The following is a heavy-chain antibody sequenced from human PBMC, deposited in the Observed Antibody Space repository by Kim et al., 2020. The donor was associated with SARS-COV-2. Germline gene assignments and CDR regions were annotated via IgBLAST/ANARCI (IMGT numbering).Heavy chain of an antibody. V-gene: IGHV3-30*18. CDR2: ISYDGSNK. J-gene: IGHJ6*02. CDR1: GFTFSSYG. CDR3: AKESGSGSYYAWTYYYYGMDV. Sequence: GGSLRLSCAASGFTFSSYGMHWVRQAPGKGLEWVAVISYDGSNKYYADSVKGRFTISRDNSKNTLYLQMNSLGAEDQAVYYCAKESGSGSYYAWTYYYYGMDVWGQGTTVTVSS. D-gene: IGHD3-10*01.